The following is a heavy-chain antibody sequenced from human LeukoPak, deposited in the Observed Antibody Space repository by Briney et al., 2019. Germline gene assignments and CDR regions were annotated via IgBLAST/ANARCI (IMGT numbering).Heavy chain of an antibody. CDR1: VYILSNYD. V-gene: IGHV1-8*01. CDR3: ARGLRSDY. CDR2: MNPNSGRR. J-gene: IGHJ4*02. Sequence: GASVKVSCKASVYILSNYDINWVRQAPGHGLEWMGWMNPNSGRRVYAQKFQGRVTMTRNSSINTAYMELTSLRSDDRAVYYCARGLRSDYWGQGTLVTVSS. D-gene: IGHD3-16*02.